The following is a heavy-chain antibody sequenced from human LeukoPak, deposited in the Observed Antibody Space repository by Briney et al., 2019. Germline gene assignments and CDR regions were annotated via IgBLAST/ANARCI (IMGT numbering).Heavy chain of an antibody. Sequence: PSETLSLTCTVSGGSISRYYWSWIRQPPGKGLEWIGYIYYSGSTNYNPSLKSRVTISVDTSKNQFSLKLSSVTAADTAVYYCARDHSYYGSGSSGWFDPWGQGTLVTVSS. CDR3: ARDHSYYGSGSSGWFDP. CDR1: GGSISRYY. D-gene: IGHD3-10*01. J-gene: IGHJ5*02. V-gene: IGHV4-59*01. CDR2: IYYSGST.